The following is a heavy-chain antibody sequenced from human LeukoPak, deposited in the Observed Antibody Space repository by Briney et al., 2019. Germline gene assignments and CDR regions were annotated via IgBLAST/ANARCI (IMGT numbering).Heavy chain of an antibody. CDR3: AREAGYSSGWYTY. J-gene: IGHJ4*02. D-gene: IGHD6-19*01. CDR2: ISSSGTTI. Sequence: GGSLRLSCTASGFTLSNYEMNWIRQAPGKGPEWVSYISSSGTTIYYADSVKGRFTISRDNAKNSLYLQMNSLRAEDTAVYYCAREAGYSSGWYTYWGQGTLVTVSS. V-gene: IGHV3-48*03. CDR1: GFTLSNYE.